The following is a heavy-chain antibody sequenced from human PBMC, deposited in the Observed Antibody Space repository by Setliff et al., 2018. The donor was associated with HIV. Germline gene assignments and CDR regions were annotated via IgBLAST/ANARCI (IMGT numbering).Heavy chain of an antibody. Sequence: PSETLSLTCTVSGGSTSNEYWSWIRQPPGKGLEWIGYIYDSGSPKYNPSLKSRVTISIDTSKSQISLKLTSVTAADTAMYHCATGPVCYHDWGQGTLVTVSS. D-gene: IGHD2-8*01. CDR3: ATGPVCYHD. CDR1: GGSTSNEY. CDR2: IYDSGSP. V-gene: IGHV4-59*01. J-gene: IGHJ4*02.